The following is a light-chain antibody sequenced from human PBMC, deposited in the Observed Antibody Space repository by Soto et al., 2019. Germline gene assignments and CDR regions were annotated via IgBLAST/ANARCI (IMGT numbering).Light chain of an antibody. CDR2: DVS. J-gene: IGLJ1*01. CDR3: SSYTSSSTLV. V-gene: IGLV2-14*01. CDR1: SSDVGGYNY. Sequence: QSALTQPASVSGCPGQSITISCTGASSDVGGYNYVSWYQQHPGKAPKLMIYDVSNRPSGVSNRFSGSKSGNTASLTISGLQAEDEADYYCSSYTSSSTLVFGTGTKVPVL.